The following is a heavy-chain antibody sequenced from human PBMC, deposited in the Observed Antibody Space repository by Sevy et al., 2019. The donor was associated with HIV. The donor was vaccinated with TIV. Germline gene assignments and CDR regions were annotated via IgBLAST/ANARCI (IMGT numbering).Heavy chain of an antibody. D-gene: IGHD1-26*01. CDR2: LNGSGGRT. Sequence: GGSLRLSCAASGFTFSSFAMSWVRQTPGKGLEWVSGLNGSGGRTYYPDSVKGRFTISRDKSKNTLYLQMNSLRAEDTAVYYCAKDTDSRSYLNDAFDIWSQGTMVTVSS. CDR3: AKDTDSRSYLNDAFDI. CDR1: GFTFSSFA. V-gene: IGHV3-23*01. J-gene: IGHJ3*02.